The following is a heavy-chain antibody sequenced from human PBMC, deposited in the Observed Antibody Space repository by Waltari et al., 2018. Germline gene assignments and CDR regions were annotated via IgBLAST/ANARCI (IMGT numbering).Heavy chain of an antibody. Sequence: QLQLQESGPGLVKPSETLSLTCTVSGGSISSSSYYWGWIRQPPGKGLEWIGSIYYSGSTDYNPSLKSRVTISGDTSKNQFSLKLSSVTAADTAVYYCARPRSGVAAAIFDYWGQGTLVTVSS. V-gene: IGHV4-39*01. CDR2: IYYSGST. J-gene: IGHJ4*02. CDR1: GGSISSSSYY. CDR3: ARPRSGVAAAIFDY. D-gene: IGHD6-13*01.